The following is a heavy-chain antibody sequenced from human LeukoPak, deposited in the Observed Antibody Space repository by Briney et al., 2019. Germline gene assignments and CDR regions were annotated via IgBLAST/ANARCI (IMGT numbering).Heavy chain of an antibody. CDR2: FHPEDGET. D-gene: IGHD3-10*01. CDR3: VYGSGN. J-gene: IGHJ4*02. Sequence: GAAVKDSRKVSGYTLTALSMHWVRQAPGKGLEWMGGFHPEDGETIYAQKFQGRVTMTEDTSTNIAYMELSSLRSEDTAVDYCVYGSGNWGQGTLVTVSS. V-gene: IGHV1-24*01. CDR1: GYTLTALS.